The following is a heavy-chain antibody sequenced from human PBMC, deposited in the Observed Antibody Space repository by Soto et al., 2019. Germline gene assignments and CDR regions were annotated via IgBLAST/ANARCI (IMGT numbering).Heavy chain of an antibody. D-gene: IGHD2-2*01. CDR1: GFTFSSYA. CDR3: ARDPGGHYCTSTSCLYFFDH. J-gene: IGHJ4*02. V-gene: IGHV3-23*01. CDR2: ISESATLT. Sequence: EVQLLESGGGLVQPGGSLRLSCAASGFTFSSYAMKWVRQAPGKGLEWVSLISESATLTYYADSVKGRFTISRDNSGNTLFLQMNSLRAEDTAVYYCARDPGGHYCTSTSCLYFFDHWGQGTLVIVSS.